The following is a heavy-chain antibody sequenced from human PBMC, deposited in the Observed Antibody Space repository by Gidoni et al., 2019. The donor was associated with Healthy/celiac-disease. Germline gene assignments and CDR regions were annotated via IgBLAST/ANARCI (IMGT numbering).Heavy chain of an antibody. V-gene: IGHV1-69*01. CDR1: GGTFSSYA. CDR3: AREEVGYYGSGSFFDY. CDR2: IIPIFGTE. J-gene: IGHJ4*02. D-gene: IGHD3-10*01. Sequence: QVQLVQSGAEAKKPGSSVKVSCKASGGTFSSYAISWVRQAPGQGLEWMGGIIPIFGTENYAQKFQGRVTITADESTSTAYMELSSLRSEDTAVYYCAREEVGYYGSGSFFDYWGQGTLVTVSS.